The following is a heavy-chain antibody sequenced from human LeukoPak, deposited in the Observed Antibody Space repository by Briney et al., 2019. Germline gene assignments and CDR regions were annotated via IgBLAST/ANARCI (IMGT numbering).Heavy chain of an antibody. CDR2: IYTSGST. V-gene: IGHV4-61*02. CDR1: GGSISSGSYY. CDR3: ARGVNSGYFDY. Sequence: SQTLSLTCTVSGGSISSGSYYWSWIRQPAGKGLEWIGRIYTSGSTNYNPSLKSRVTISVDTSKNQFSLKLTSVTAADTAVYYCARGVNSGYFDYCGQGTLVTVSS. J-gene: IGHJ4*02. D-gene: IGHD1-26*01.